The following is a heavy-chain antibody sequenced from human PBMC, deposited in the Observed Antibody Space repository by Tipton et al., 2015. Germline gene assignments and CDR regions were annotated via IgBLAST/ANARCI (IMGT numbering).Heavy chain of an antibody. Sequence: LSLTCTVSGGSISNDYWTWIRQPPGKGLEWLGYIFDDGSISYNPSLKTRVTISRDTSKNQFSLKLSSVTAADTAMYYCACQDYDSLTRDYQTVDYWGQGTLVTVSS. J-gene: IGHJ4*02. CDR2: IFDDGSI. V-gene: IGHV4-59*01. CDR3: ACQDYDSLTRDYQTVDY. CDR1: GGSISNDY. D-gene: IGHD3-9*01.